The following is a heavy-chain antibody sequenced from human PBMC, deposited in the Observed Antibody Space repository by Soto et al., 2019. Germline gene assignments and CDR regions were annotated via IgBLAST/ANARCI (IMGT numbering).Heavy chain of an antibody. J-gene: IGHJ4*02. V-gene: IGHV4-4*07. CDR2: IYTSGST. D-gene: IGHD1-7*01. CDR1: GGSISSHY. CDR3: ARGGYWNYRALDY. Sequence: PSETLSLTCTVSGGSISSHYWSWIRQPAGKGLEWIGRIYTSGSTNYNPSLKSRVTMSVDTTKNRFSLKLSSVTAADTAVYYCARGGYWNYRALDYWGQGTLVTVSS.